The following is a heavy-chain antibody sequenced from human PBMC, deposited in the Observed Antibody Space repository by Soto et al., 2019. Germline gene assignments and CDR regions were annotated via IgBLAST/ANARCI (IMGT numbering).Heavy chain of an antibody. V-gene: IGHV3-74*01. J-gene: IGHJ5*02. CDR1: GFTFNSHW. Sequence: EVQLVESGGGVVRPGESLRLSCAASGFTFNSHWMHWVRQAPGKGLVWVSYISTDGTITGYADSVKGRFSISRDNARNTLFLQMNSLRAEDTAVYFCTRGYQSLSGASWGQGTLVTVSS. D-gene: IGHD2-2*01. CDR2: ISTDGTIT. CDR3: TRGYQSLSGAS.